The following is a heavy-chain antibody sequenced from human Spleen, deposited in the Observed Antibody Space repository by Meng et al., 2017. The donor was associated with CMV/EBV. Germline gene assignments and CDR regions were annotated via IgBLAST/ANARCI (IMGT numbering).Heavy chain of an antibody. CDR1: GFTFSSYA. CDR3: ARDSGAGSYQPYYYGLDV. V-gene: IGHV3-30*04. Sequence: GESLKISCAASGFTFSSYAMNWVRQAPGKGLEWVAVISYDGSNYYYADSVKGRFTISRDNSKNTLYLQMSSLRVEDTAVYYCARDSGAGSYQPYYYGLDVWGQGTTVTVSS. J-gene: IGHJ6*02. CDR2: ISYDGSNY. D-gene: IGHD3-10*01.